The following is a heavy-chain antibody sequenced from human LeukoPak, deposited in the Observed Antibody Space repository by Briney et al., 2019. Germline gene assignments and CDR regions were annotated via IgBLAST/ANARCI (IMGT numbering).Heavy chain of an antibody. D-gene: IGHD3-10*01. CDR1: GGTVSSYA. J-gene: IGHJ4*02. CDR3: CRDLQASRGYFDL. V-gene: IGHV1-69*05. Sequence: SVKVSCKASGGTVSSYAISWVRQAPGQGLEWMGSSIPNFGTANYAQKFQGRVTITTEESTNTAYTEQHSLKSEAPAVAYYCRDLQASRGYFDLWGQGTRVTVSS. CDR2: SIPNFGTA.